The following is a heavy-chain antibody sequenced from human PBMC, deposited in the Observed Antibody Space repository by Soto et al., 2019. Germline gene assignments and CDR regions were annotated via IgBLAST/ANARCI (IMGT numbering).Heavy chain of an antibody. CDR3: ARDQYSSSPPPHYYYGMDV. Sequence: SETLSLTCTVSGGSISSYYWSWIRQPPGKGLEWIGYIYYSGSTNYNPSLKSRVTISVDTSKNQFSLKLSSVTAADTAVYYCARDQYSSSPPPHYYYGMDVWGQGTTVTVSS. D-gene: IGHD6-6*01. CDR2: IYYSGST. V-gene: IGHV4-59*01. CDR1: GGSISSYY. J-gene: IGHJ6*02.